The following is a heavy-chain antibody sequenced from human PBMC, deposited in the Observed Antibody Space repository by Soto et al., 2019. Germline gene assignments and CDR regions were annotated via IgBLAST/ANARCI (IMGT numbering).Heavy chain of an antibody. D-gene: IGHD5-12*01. J-gene: IGHJ5*02. CDR2: ISYDGSHK. Sequence: PGGSLRLSCAASGFTFSSYAMHWVRQAPGKGLEWVAVISYDGSHKYYEDSVNGRFTISGANSKNTXYLQMHSLRAEDSGMYYCARQGFGAYDSRYNWCDPWGQGTLVTVSS. CDR3: ARQGFGAYDSRYNWCDP. CDR1: GFTFSSYA. V-gene: IGHV3-30-3*01.